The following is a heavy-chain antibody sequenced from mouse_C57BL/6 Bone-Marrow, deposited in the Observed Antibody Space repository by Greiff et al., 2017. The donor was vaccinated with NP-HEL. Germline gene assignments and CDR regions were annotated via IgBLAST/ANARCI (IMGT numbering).Heavy chain of an antibody. Sequence: VKLQQPGAELVKPGASVKLSCKASGYTFTSYWMHWVKQRPGRGLEWIGRIGPNSGGTKYNEKFKSKATLTVDKPTSPAYMQLSSLTSEDSAVYYCARDAYWGQGTLVTVSA. CDR1: GYTFTSYW. J-gene: IGHJ3*01. CDR2: IGPNSGGT. V-gene: IGHV1-72*01. CDR3: ARDAY.